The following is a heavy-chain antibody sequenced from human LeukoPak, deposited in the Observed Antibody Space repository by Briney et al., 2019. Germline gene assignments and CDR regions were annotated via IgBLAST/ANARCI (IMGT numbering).Heavy chain of an antibody. CDR3: ARDDRPITMIVVGLDY. CDR1: GFTFSSYS. J-gene: IGHJ4*02. CDR2: ISSSSSYI. V-gene: IGHV3-21*01. D-gene: IGHD3-22*01. Sequence: PGGSLRLSCAASGFTFSSYSMNWVRQAPGKGLEWVSSISSSSSYIYYADSVKGRFTISRDNAKNSLYLQMNSLRAEDTAVYYCARDDRPITMIVVGLDYWGQGTLVTVSS.